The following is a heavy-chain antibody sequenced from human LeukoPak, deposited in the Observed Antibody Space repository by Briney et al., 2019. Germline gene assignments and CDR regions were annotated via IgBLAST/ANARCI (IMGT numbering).Heavy chain of an antibody. CDR1: GYTFTSYA. CDR3: ARDYGDYYYYMDV. J-gene: IGHJ6*03. CDR2: ISAYNGNT. D-gene: IGHD4-17*01. V-gene: IGHV1-18*01. Sequence: ASVKVSCKASGYTFTSYAMNWVRQAPGQGLEWMGWISAYNGNTNYAQKLQGRVTMTTDTSTSTAYMELRSLRSDDTAVYYCARDYGDYYYYMDVWGKGTTVTISS.